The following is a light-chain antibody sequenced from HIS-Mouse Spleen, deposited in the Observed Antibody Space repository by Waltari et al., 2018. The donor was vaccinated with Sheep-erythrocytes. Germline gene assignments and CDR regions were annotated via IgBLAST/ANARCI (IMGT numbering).Light chain of an antibody. CDR2: AAS. Sequence: DIQLTQSPSFLSASVGDRVTITCRASQGISSYLAWYQQKPGKAPKLLIYAASTLQCGVPSRFSGSGSGTEFTLTISSLQPEDFATYYCQQLNSYPHTFGQGTKLEIK. V-gene: IGKV1-9*01. J-gene: IGKJ2*01. CDR3: QQLNSYPHT. CDR1: QGISSY.